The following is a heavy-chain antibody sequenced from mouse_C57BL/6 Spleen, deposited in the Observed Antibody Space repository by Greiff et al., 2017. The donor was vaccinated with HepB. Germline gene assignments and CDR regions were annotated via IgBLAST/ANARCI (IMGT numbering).Heavy chain of an antibody. CDR2: IDPSDSYT. V-gene: IGHV1-50*01. D-gene: IGHD1-1*01. CDR1: GYTFTSYW. J-gene: IGHJ4*01. Sequence: QVQLQQPGAELVKPGASVKLSCKASGYTFTSYWLQWVKQRPGQGLEWIGEIDPSDSYTNYNQKFKGKATLTVDTSSSTAYMQLSSLTSEDSAVYYCARPYGSSLDYYAMDYWGQGTSVTVSS. CDR3: ARPYGSSLDYYAMDY.